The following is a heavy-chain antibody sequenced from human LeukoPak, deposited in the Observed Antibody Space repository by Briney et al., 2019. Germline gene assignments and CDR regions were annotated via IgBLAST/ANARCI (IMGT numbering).Heavy chain of an antibody. CDR2: IWYDGSKK. D-gene: IGHD2/OR15-2a*01. CDR3: ARDWINSSFWHYFES. Sequence: GRSLRLSCAASGFTFSHYGMHWVRQTPGKGLEWVALIWYDGSKKDYTEAVKGRFTISRDNSKNTLSLQMNSLGVEDTAVYYCARDWINSSFWHYFESWGQGTLVTVSS. CDR1: GFTFSHYG. V-gene: IGHV3-33*01. J-gene: IGHJ4*02.